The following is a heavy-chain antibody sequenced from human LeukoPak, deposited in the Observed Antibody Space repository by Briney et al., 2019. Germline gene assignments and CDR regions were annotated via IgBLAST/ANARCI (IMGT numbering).Heavy chain of an antibody. Sequence: SQTLSLTCVISGDSVSSNSADWNWIRQSPSRGLEWLGRTYYRSKWYNDYAVSVKSRITIKSDTSKNQFSLQLNSVTPEDTAVYYCARANGRYCSGGSCYFRSGFDPWGQGTLVTVSS. CDR3: ARANGRYCSGGSCYFRSGFDP. CDR1: GDSVSSNSAD. V-gene: IGHV6-1*01. CDR2: TYYRSKWYN. D-gene: IGHD2-15*01. J-gene: IGHJ5*02.